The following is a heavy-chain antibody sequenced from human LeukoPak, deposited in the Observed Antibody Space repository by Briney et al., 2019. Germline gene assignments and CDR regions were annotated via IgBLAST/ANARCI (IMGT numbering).Heavy chain of an antibody. D-gene: IGHD2/OR15-2a*01. J-gene: IGHJ4*02. V-gene: IGHV3-53*01. CDR2: LYTGGSA. CDR1: GFNVSTNY. CDR3: ARSANYLTHYFDD. Sequence: GGSLRLSCAASGFNVSTNYMSWVRQAPGGGLEWGSTLYTGGSAYYSGFVKGHFTISRDISKNTLYLQLSYLGAEDTAVYYCARSANYLTHYFDDWGQGTPVIVSS.